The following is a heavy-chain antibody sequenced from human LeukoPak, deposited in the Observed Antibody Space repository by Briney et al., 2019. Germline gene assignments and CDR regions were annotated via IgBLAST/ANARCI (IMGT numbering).Heavy chain of an antibody. CDR1: GFTLSSYE. Sequence: GGSLRLSCAASGFTLSSYEMNWVRQAPGKGLEWVANIKQDGSEKYYVDSVKGRFTISRDNAKNSLYLQLNSLRVEDTAVYYCASQRFLDYWGQGTLVTVSS. J-gene: IGHJ4*02. CDR2: IKQDGSEK. D-gene: IGHD3-3*01. CDR3: ASQRFLDY. V-gene: IGHV3-7*01.